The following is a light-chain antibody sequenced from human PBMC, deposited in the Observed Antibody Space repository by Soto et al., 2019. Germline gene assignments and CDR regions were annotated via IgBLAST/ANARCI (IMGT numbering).Light chain of an antibody. V-gene: IGKV1-5*01. Sequence: DIQMTQSPSTLSASVGDRVTITCRASQSISSWLTWYQQKPGKAPKLLIYDASSLESGVPSRFSGSGSGTEFTLTISSLQPDDFATYYGQQYNSYPLTFGGGTKVEIK. J-gene: IGKJ4*01. CDR2: DAS. CDR1: QSISSW. CDR3: QQYNSYPLT.